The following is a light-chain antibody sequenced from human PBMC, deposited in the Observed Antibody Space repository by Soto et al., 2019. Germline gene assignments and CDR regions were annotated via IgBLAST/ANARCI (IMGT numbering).Light chain of an antibody. CDR2: DVS. J-gene: IGLJ1*01. Sequence: QSALTQPRSMSGSPGQSVTISCTGTSSDVGAYKFVSWYQQHPGKAPRLMIYDVSKRPSGVPDRFSGSKSGKTASLTISGLQAEDEADYYCCSHAGTYYVFGSGTKLTVL. CDR3: CSHAGTYYV. CDR1: SSDVGAYKF. V-gene: IGLV2-11*01.